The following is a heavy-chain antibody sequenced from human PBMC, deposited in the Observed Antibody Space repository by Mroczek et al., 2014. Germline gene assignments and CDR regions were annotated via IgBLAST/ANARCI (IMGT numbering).Heavy chain of an antibody. J-gene: IGHJ6*03. V-gene: IGHV4-4*07. CDR2: SIPWEX. CDR3: ARDQNWNYSKGPWEDYYYMDV. Sequence: LQQSGPRDSVKPSETLSLTCTVSGGSIRVTTGAGSGQPPGRDWSGLGVSIPWEXQLXPXLKSRVTMSVDTSKNQFSLKLSSVTAADTAVYYCARDQNWNYSKGPWEDYYYMDVWGKGPRSPSP. CDR1: GGSIRVTT. D-gene: IGHD1-7*01.